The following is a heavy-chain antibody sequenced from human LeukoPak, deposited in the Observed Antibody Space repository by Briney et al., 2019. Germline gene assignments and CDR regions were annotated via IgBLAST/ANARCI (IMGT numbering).Heavy chain of an antibody. Sequence: PSETLSLTCTVSGGSISSYYWSWIRQPPGKGLEWIGYIYYSGSTNYNPSLKSRVTISVDTSKNQFSLKLSSVTAADTAVYYCARDGSGGTSYYYYGMDVWGQGTTVTVSS. CDR1: GGSISSYY. V-gene: IGHV4-59*08. CDR3: ARDGSGGTSYYYYGMDV. J-gene: IGHJ6*02. CDR2: IYYSGST. D-gene: IGHD3-10*01.